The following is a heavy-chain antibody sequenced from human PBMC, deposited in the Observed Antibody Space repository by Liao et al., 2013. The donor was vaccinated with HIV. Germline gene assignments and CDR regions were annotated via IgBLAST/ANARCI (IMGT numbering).Heavy chain of an antibody. CDR1: GGSIASYS. CDR3: ARGGSFFDD. J-gene: IGHJ4*02. D-gene: IGHD1-26*01. Sequence: QVQLQESGPRLLKPSQTLSLTCSVSGGSIASYSWNWIRQSAERRLEWIGRVSTTGNSRYNPSLESRVTLSVDTSNNRFSLNLYSVTTADTAMYYCARGGSFFDDWAQGAVVTVSS. CDR2: VSTTGNS. V-gene: IGHV4-4*07.